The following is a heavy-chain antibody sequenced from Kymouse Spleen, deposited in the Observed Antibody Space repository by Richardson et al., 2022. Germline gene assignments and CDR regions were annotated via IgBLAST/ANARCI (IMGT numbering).Heavy chain of an antibody. CDR1: GGSFSGYY. Sequence: QVQLQQWGAGLLKPSETLSLTCAVYGGSFSGYYWSWIRQPPGKGLEWIGEINHSGSTNYNPSLKSRVTISVDTSKNQFSLKLSSVTAADTAVYYCARRGYSYGYDNWFDPWGQGTLVTVSS. D-gene: IGHD5-18,IGHD5-18*01. V-gene: IGHV4-34*01. J-gene: IGHJ5*02. CDR2: INHSGST. CDR3: ARRGYSYGYDNWFDP.